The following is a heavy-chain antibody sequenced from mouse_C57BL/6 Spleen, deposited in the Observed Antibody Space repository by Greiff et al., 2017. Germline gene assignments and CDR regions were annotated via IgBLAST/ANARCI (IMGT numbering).Heavy chain of an antibody. CDR3: ARGGFITTVVDKDY. D-gene: IGHD1-1*01. J-gene: IGHJ2*01. V-gene: IGHV1-59*01. CDR1: GYTFTSYW. Sequence: VQLQQPGAELVRPGTSVKLSCKASGYTFTSYWMHWVKQRPGQGLEWIGVIDPSDSYTNYNQKFKGKATLTVDTSSSTAYMQLSSLTSEDSAVYYCARGGFITTVVDKDYWGQGTTLTVSS. CDR2: IDPSDSYT.